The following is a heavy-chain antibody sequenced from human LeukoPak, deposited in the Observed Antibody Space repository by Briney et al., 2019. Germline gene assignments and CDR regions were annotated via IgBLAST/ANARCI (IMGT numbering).Heavy chain of an antibody. CDR2: ITSNGGST. CDR3: VRVDYGYDY. V-gene: IGHV3-64D*06. Sequence: GGSLRLSCSASGFTFSTYPMHWVRQAPGKGLEYVSAITSNGGSTYYADSVKGRFTISRDNSKNTLYLQMSGLRAEDTAVFYCVRVDYGYDYWGQGILVTVSS. CDR1: GFTFSTYP. J-gene: IGHJ4*02. D-gene: IGHD3-10*01.